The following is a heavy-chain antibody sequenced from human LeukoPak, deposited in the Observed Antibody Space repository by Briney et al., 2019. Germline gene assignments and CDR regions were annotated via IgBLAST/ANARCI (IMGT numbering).Heavy chain of an antibody. V-gene: IGHV1-8*01. D-gene: IGHD6-13*01. CDR3: ARHRRQQLVRFVDYYYYMDV. Sequence: ASVKVSCKASGYTFSSNDINWVRQASGQGLEWMGWVNPNSGDTGYAQKFQGRVTMTRNTSISTAYMELSSLRSEDTAVYYCARHRRQQLVRFVDYYYYMDVWGKGTTVTVSS. CDR2: VNPNSGDT. CDR1: GYTFSSND. J-gene: IGHJ6*03.